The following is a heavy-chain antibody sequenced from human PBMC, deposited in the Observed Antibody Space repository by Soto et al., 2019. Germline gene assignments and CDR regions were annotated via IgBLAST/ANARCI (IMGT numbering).Heavy chain of an antibody. CDR2: IIPIFGTA. D-gene: IGHD2-15*01. CDR1: GGTFSSYA. V-gene: IGHV1-69*01. J-gene: IGHJ6*02. Sequence: QVQLVQSGAEVKKPGSSVKVSCKASGGTFSSYAISWVRQAPGQGLEWMGGIIPIFGTANYAQKFQGRVTITAGQITSTAYKEHGRLRNEDQAVEYCARGGVVAGKLPKENYFFHNGMDLWGQGTTVTVSS. CDR3: ARGGVVAGKLPKENYFFHNGMDL.